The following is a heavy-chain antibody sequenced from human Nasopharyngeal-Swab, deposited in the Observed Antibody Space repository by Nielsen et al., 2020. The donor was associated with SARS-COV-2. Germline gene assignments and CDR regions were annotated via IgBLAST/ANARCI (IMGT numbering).Heavy chain of an antibody. CDR1: GFTFGDYA. CDR2: IRGGGGNT. Sequence: GESLKISCTTSGFTFGDYAMSWFRQAPGKGLEWVSAIRGGGGNTYYADSVKGRFTISRDNSQNTLYLQMNSLRAEDTAVYHCAKGDYSDYFFDYWGQGTLVTVSS. D-gene: IGHD4-11*01. CDR3: AKGDYSDYFFDY. J-gene: IGHJ4*02. V-gene: IGHV3-23*01.